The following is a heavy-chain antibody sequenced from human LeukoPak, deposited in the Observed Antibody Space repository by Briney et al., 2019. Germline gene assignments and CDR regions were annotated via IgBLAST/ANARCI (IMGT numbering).Heavy chain of an antibody. V-gene: IGHV3-11*04. J-gene: IGHJ4*02. CDR2: ISSSGSTI. Sequence: PGGSLRLSCAASGFTFSDYYMSWIRQAPGKGLEWVSYISSSGSTIYYADSVKGRFTISRDNAKNSLYLQMNSLRAEDTAVYYCAREPRFLEWLLSHFDYWGQGTLVTVSS. CDR3: AREPRFLEWLLSHFDY. CDR1: GFTFSDYY. D-gene: IGHD3-3*01.